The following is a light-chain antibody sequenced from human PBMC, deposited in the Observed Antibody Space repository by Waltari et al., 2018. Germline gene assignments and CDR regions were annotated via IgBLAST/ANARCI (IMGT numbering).Light chain of an antibody. CDR1: CRSSYF. V-gene: IGLV3-19*01. Sequence: SSELTQDPAVSVALGQTVRITCQGDCRSSYFPSWYQQKPGQAPVLVMYGKNIRPSGIPDRISGSRSGNTASLTITGTQAEDEADYYCNSRDTNNHWVFGGGTKLTVL. CDR2: GKN. J-gene: IGLJ3*02. CDR3: NSRDTNNHWV.